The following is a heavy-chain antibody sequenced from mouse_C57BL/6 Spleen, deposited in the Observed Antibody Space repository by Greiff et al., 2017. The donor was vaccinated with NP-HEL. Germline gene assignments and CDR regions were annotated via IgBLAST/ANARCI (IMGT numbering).Heavy chain of an antibody. Sequence: VQLQESGPELVKPGASVKISCKASGYAFSSSWMNWVKQRPGQGLEWIGRIYPGGGDTNYNGKFKGKATLTADKSSSTAYMQLSSLTSEDSAVYCCARTTDFDDWGQGTTLTVSS. J-gene: IGHJ2*01. D-gene: IGHD1-1*01. CDR1: GYAFSSSW. V-gene: IGHV1-82*01. CDR3: ARTTDFDD. CDR2: IYPGGGDT.